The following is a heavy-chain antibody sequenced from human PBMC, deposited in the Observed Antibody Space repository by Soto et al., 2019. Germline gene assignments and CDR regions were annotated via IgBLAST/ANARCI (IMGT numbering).Heavy chain of an antibody. V-gene: IGHV1-2*02. D-gene: IGHD5-18*01. Sequence: QVQLVQSGAEVKKPGASVKVSCKASGYTFTGYYMHWVRQAPGQGLEWMGWINPNSGGTNYAQKFQGRGTMNRDTYISTADMELSRLRSDDTAVYYCARAVDTANEDYFDYCGQGTLVTVCS. CDR2: INPNSGGT. J-gene: IGHJ4*02. CDR1: GYTFTGYY. CDR3: ARAVDTANEDYFDY.